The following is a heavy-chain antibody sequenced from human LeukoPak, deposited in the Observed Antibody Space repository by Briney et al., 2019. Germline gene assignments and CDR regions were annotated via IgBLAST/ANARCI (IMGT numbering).Heavy chain of an antibody. J-gene: IGHJ4*02. V-gene: IGHV4-59*01. D-gene: IGHD6-13*01. CDR2: IYYSGST. CDR1: GGSISSYY. Sequence: SETLSLTCTVSGGSISSYYWSWLRQPPWKGLEWIGYIYYSGSTNYNPSLKSRVTISVDTFKNQFSLKLSSVTAADTAVYYCARGQTGYSSSWYSSSFDYWGQGTLVTVSS. CDR3: ARGQTGYSSSWYSSSFDY.